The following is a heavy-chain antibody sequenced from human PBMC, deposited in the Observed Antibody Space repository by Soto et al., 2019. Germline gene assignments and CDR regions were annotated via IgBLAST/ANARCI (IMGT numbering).Heavy chain of an antibody. V-gene: IGHV1-2*04. D-gene: IGHD3-22*01. CDR1: GYTFTGYY. Sequence: ASVKVSCKASGYTFTGYYMHWVRQAPGQGLEWMGWINPNSGGTNYAQKFQGWVTITRDTSISTAYMELSRLRSDDTAVYYCARSSGTAAHFDYWGQGTLVTVSS. CDR3: ARSSGTAAHFDY. CDR2: INPNSGGT. J-gene: IGHJ4*02.